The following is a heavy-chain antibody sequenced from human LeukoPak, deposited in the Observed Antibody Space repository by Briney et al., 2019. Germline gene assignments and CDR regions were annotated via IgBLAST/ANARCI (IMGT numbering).Heavy chain of an antibody. Sequence: GGSLRLSCAVSGFTFSGFWMSWSRQAPGKGLEWVASINSDGSEGYYADVVKGRFTISRDNAKNPLYLQINSLRAEDTAVYYCARSSYSSSSSVWGQGTMVTVSS. CDR3: ARSSYSSSSSV. V-gene: IGHV3-7*03. CDR2: INSDGSEG. J-gene: IGHJ3*01. CDR1: GFTFSGFW. D-gene: IGHD6-6*01.